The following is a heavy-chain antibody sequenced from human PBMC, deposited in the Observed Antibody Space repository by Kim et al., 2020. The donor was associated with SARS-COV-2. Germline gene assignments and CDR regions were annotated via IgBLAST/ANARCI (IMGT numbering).Heavy chain of an antibody. V-gene: IGHV1-2*02. Sequence: ASVKVSCRAFGYTFTGYYVHWVRQAPGQGLEWMGWINPNSGTTKYAQQFQGRVTMSRDTSINTAYMDLSRLRSDDTTIYYCARVRGELLHPRDWGQGTLVTVSS. J-gene: IGHJ4*02. D-gene: IGHD1-7*01. CDR2: INPNSGTT. CDR3: ARVRGELLHPRD. CDR1: GYTFTGYY.